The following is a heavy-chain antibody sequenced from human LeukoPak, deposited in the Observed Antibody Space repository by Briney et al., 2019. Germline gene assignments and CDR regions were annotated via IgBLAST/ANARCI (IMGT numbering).Heavy chain of an antibody. CDR3: ARDLDWAFDY. CDR2: INRDATFT. Sequence: GGSLRLSCAVSGFSLSSFALNWVRQAPGKGLELVAHINRDATFTSYADPVRGRFTISRDNADNSLFLHMSSLRDGDAAVYYCARDLDWAFDYWGQGTLVAVSS. D-gene: IGHD3/OR15-3a*01. J-gene: IGHJ4*02. V-gene: IGHV3-48*02. CDR1: GFSLSSFA.